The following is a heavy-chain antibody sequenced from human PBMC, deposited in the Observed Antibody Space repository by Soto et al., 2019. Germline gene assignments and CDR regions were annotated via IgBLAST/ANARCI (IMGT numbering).Heavy chain of an antibody. CDR2: IYYSGST. Sequence: TSETLSLTCTVSGGSISSYYWSWIRQPPGKGLEWIGYIYYSGSTNYNPSLKSRVTISVDTSKNQFSLKLSSVTAADTAVYYCARVQQLVPFFDYWGQGTLVPVSP. J-gene: IGHJ4*02. CDR1: GGSISSYY. CDR3: ARVQQLVPFFDY. V-gene: IGHV4-59*01. D-gene: IGHD6-13*01.